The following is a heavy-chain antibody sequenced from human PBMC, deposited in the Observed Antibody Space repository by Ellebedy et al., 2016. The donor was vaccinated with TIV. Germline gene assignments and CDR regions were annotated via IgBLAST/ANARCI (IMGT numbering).Heavy chain of an antibody. Sequence: GESLKISCAASGFTFTSSAMTWVCQAPRNGLEWVSGISGSGGSTYYADSVKGRFTISRDNSKNTLYLQLSSLRVKDTAVYYCANPTYEAMQLPSHHWGQGTLVTVSS. D-gene: IGHD1-1*01. CDR1: GFTFTSSA. CDR2: ISGSGGST. V-gene: IGHV3-23*01. CDR3: ANPTYEAMQLPSHH. J-gene: IGHJ5*02.